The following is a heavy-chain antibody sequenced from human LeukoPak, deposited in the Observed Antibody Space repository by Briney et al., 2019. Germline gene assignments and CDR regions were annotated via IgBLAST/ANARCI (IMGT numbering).Heavy chain of an antibody. J-gene: IGHJ5*02. CDR1: GGSFSGYY. CDR3: ARRVSALYYYGSGSYHPHWFDP. CDR2: INHSGST. Sequence: PSETLSLTCAVYGGSFSGYYWSWIRQPPGKGLEWIGEINHSGSTNYNPSLKSRVTISVDTSKNQFSLKLSSVTAADTAVYYCARRVSALYYYGSGSYHPHWFDPWGQGTLVTVSS. V-gene: IGHV4-34*01. D-gene: IGHD3-10*01.